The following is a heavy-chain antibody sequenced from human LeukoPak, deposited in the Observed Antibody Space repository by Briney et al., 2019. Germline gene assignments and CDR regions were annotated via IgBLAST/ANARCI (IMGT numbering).Heavy chain of an antibody. Sequence: PSETLSLTCAVYGGSFSGYYWSWIRQPPGKGLEWSGEINHSGSTNYNPSLKSRVTISVDTSKNQFSLKLGSVTAADTAVYYCARRSDCGGDCYSNWFDPWGQGTLVTVSS. CDR1: GGSFSGYY. CDR3: ARRSDCGGDCYSNWFDP. D-gene: IGHD2-21*02. V-gene: IGHV4-34*01. CDR2: INHSGST. J-gene: IGHJ5*02.